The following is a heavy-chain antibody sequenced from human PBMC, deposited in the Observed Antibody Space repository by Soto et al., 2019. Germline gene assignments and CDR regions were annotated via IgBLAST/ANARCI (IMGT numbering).Heavy chain of an antibody. CDR1: GFRLRRYW. CDR3: ASDNVRRGGPGYYYFGMGV. J-gene: IGHJ6*01. V-gene: IGHV3-7*03. CDR2: MKRDGSEK. Sequence: GSPRLSCPTTGFRLRRYWMRLVPQAPGKGLESVANMKRDGSEKYYVDSVKARFTVSSDNAQNSMFLPRHSLRAEDTSASYCASDNVRRGGPGYYYFGMGVWGPGNTVTGPS. D-gene: IGHD2-15*01.